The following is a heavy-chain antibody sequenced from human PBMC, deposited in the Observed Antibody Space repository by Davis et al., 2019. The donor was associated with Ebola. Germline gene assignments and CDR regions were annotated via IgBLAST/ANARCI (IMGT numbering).Heavy chain of an antibody. J-gene: IGHJ6*03. V-gene: IGHV4-61*08. CDR3: AALFSGSYLAYVDV. Sequence: MPSETLSLTCTVASVSVNSNVYSWNWIRQSPEKGLEWTGFIYNRGTTNYKPSLKSRVTISKDPSRNQLSLELRSVTAADTAVYYCAALFSGSYLAYVDVWGKGTTVTVS. D-gene: IGHD1-26*01. CDR2: IYNRGTT. CDR1: SVSVNSNVYS.